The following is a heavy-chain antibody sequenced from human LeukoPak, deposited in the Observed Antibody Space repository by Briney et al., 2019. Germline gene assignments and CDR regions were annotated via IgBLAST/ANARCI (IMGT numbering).Heavy chain of an antibody. D-gene: IGHD2-15*01. CDR2: INHSGST. Sequence: SETLSLTCAVYGGSFSGYYWSWIRQPRGRGLEWIGEINHSGSTNYNPSLKSRVTISVDTSKNQFSLKLSSVTAADTAVYYCCSYGLDAFDIWGQGTMVTVSS. V-gene: IGHV4-34*01. J-gene: IGHJ3*02. CDR3: CSYGLDAFDI. CDR1: GGSFSGYY.